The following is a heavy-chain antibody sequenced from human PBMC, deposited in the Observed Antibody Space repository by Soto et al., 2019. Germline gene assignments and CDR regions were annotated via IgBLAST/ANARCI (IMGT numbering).Heavy chain of an antibody. V-gene: IGHV1-69*01. D-gene: IGHD3-16*01. CDR1: GGTFSSYA. Sequence: QVQLVQSGAEVKKPGSSVKVSCKASGGTFSSYAISWVRQAPGQGLEWMGGIIPIFGTANYAQKFQGRVTITADESTSTAYMELSSLRSEDTAVYYCARVGNVWGSPPRGWFDPWGQGTLVTVSS. CDR2: IIPIFGTA. J-gene: IGHJ5*02. CDR3: ARVGNVWGSPPRGWFDP.